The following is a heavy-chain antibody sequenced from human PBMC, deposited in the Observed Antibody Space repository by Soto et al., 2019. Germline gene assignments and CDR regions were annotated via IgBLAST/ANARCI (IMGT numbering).Heavy chain of an antibody. CDR1: GFTFSSYG. Sequence: LRLSCAASGFTFSSYGMHWVRQAPGKGLEWVAVIWYDGSNKYYADSVKGRFTISRDNSKNTLYLQMNSLRAEDTAVYYCARDRWLGYCSSTSCSELYYYYYYFMDFWGKGTSVTVSS. V-gene: IGHV3-33*01. D-gene: IGHD2-2*01. CDR3: ARDRWLGYCSSTSCSELYYYYYYFMDF. J-gene: IGHJ6*03. CDR2: IWYDGSNK.